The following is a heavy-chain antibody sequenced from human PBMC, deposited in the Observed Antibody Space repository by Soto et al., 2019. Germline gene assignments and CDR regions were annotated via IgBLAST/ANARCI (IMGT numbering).Heavy chain of an antibody. V-gene: IGHV4-59*08. CDR2: IYYSGST. CDR3: ARTMIVVASFDY. J-gene: IGHJ4*02. CDR1: GGSISSYY. D-gene: IGHD3-22*01. Sequence: PSETLSLTCTVSGGSISSYYWSWIRQPPGKGLEWIAYIYYSGSTNYNPSLKSRVTISVDTSKNQFSLKLSSVTAADTAVYYCARTMIVVASFDYWGQGTLVTVSS.